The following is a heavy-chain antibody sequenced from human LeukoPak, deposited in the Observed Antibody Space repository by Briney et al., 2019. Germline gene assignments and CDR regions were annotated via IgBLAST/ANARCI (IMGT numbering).Heavy chain of an antibody. CDR2: ISGSGGST. Sequence: GGSLRLSCAASGFTFSSYAMSWVRQAPGKGLEWVSAISGSGGSTYYADSVKGRFTISRDNSKNTLYLQMNSLRAEDTAVYYCAKDGGLAYCGGDCYSYFDYWGQGTLVTVSS. J-gene: IGHJ4*02. D-gene: IGHD2-21*02. CDR3: AKDGGLAYCGGDCYSYFDY. CDR1: GFTFSSYA. V-gene: IGHV3-23*01.